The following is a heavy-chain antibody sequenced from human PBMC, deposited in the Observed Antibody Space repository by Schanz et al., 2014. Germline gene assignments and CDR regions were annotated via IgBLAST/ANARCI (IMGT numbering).Heavy chain of an antibody. D-gene: IGHD5-12*01. V-gene: IGHV1-69*08. Sequence: QLQLVQSGAEVKKPGSSVKVSCKASGGTFSTYTISWVRQAPGQGLEWMGRIISILGIPNYAQKVQGRVTMTTDTSTGTAYMELRSLRSDDTAVYYCARDFSAYVGNYFDYWGQGTLVTVSS. J-gene: IGHJ4*02. CDR1: GGTFSTYT. CDR2: IISILGIP. CDR3: ARDFSAYVGNYFDY.